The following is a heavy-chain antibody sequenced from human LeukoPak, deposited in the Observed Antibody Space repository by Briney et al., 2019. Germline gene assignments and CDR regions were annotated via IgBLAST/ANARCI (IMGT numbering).Heavy chain of an antibody. D-gene: IGHD6-19*01. Sequence: SETLSLTFTVSGGSISSYYWSWIRQPPGKGLEWIGYIYNSGSTNYNPSLKSRVTISIDTSKNQLSLKLSSVTAADTAVYYCGAESERWLVRSWGQGTLVTVSS. J-gene: IGHJ4*02. V-gene: IGHV4-59*01. CDR3: GAESERWLVRS. CDR2: IYNSGST. CDR1: GGSISSYY.